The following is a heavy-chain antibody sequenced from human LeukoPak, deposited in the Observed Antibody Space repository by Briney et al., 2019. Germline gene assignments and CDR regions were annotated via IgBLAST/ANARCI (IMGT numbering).Heavy chain of an antibody. CDR3: VKDIDYVWGSYRSPEY. D-gene: IGHD3-16*02. V-gene: IGHV3-30*18. CDR2: ISYDETNK. CDR1: GFTFSSNG. J-gene: IGHJ4*02. Sequence: GGSLRLSCAASGFTFSSNGMHWVRQAPGKGLEWVAVISYDETNKYYADSVKGRFTISRDNSENTLYLQMSSLRVEDTAIYYCVKDIDYVWGSYRSPEYWGQGTLVTVSS.